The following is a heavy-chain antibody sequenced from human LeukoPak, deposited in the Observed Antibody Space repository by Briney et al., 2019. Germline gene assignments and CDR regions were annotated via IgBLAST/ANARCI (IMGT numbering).Heavy chain of an antibody. D-gene: IGHD4-17*01. CDR1: GFTFSSYG. Sequence: PGGSLRLSCAASGFTFSSYGMHWVRQAPGKGLEWVAVIWYDGSNKYYADSVKGRFTISRDNSKNTLYLQMNSLRAEDTAVYYCARGDYGNPNSDYWGQGTLVTVSS. J-gene: IGHJ4*02. CDR3: ARGDYGNPNSDY. CDR2: IWYDGSNK. V-gene: IGHV3-33*01.